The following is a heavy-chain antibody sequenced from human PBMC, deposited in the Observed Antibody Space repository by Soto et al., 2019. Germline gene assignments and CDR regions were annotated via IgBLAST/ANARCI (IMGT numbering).Heavy chain of an antibody. J-gene: IGHJ5*02. Sequence: PGGTLRLSCSASGFSFSSYAMHWVRQAPGKGLEYVSAISGNGGSTYYADSVKGRFIISRDKSKNMLSLQMSSLRVEDTAVYYCARLRAPGFDPWGQGTLVTVSS. CDR1: GFSFSSYA. D-gene: IGHD3-10*01. CDR3: ARLRAPGFDP. CDR2: ISGNGGST. V-gene: IGHV3-64D*06.